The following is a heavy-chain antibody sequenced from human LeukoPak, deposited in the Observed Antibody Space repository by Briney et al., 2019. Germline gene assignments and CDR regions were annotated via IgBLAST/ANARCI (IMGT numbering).Heavy chain of an antibody. V-gene: IGHV3-74*01. CDR1: GLTFSRYW. CDR3: ATLGRVDVADY. CDR2: INSDGSST. D-gene: IGHD7-27*01. J-gene: IGHJ4*02. Sequence: GRSLRLSCAASGLTFSRYWMHWVRQAPGKGLVWVSRINSDGSSTSYADSVKGRFTISRDNAKNTLYLQMNSLRAEDTAVYYCATLGRVDVADYWGQGTLVTVSS.